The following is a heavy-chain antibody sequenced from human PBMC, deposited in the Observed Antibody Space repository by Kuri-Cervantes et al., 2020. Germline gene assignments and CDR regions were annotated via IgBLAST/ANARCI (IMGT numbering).Heavy chain of an antibody. Sequence: GESLKISCAASGFTFSDYYMSWIRQAPGKGLEWVAYISSSGSTIYYADSVKGRFTISRDNSKNTLYLQMNSLRAEDTAVYYCARKHYDFWPGRRNGMDVWGQGTTVTVSS. CDR1: GFTFSDYY. CDR3: ARKHYDFWPGRRNGMDV. J-gene: IGHJ6*02. V-gene: IGHV3-11*04. D-gene: IGHD3-3*01. CDR2: ISSSGSTI.